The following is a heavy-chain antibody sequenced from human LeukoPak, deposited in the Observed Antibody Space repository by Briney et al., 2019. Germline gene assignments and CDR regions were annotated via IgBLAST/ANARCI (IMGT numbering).Heavy chain of an antibody. CDR2: MNPNRGNT. CDR1: GYTFTSYD. Sequence: ASVKVSCKASGYTFTSYDINWVRQATGQGLEWMGWMNPNRGNTGYAQKFQGRVTMTRDTSTSTVYMELSSLRSEDTAVYYCARGTTDDAFDIWGQGTMVTVSS. D-gene: IGHD2/OR15-2a*01. V-gene: IGHV1-8*01. J-gene: IGHJ3*02. CDR3: ARGTTDDAFDI.